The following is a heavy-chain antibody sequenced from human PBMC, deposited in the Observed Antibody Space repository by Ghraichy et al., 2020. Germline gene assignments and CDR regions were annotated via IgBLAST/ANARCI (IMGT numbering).Heavy chain of an antibody. CDR2: ISAYNGNT. V-gene: IGHV1-18*01. J-gene: IGHJ4*02. CDR3: ARVVSPYSSGWYYGIDY. D-gene: IGHD6-19*01. CDR1: GYTFTSYG. Sequence: ASVKVSCKASGYTFTSYGISWVRQAPGQGLEWMGWISAYNGNTNYAQKLQGRVTMTTDTSTSTAYMELRSLRSDDTAVYYCARVVSPYSSGWYYGIDYWGQGTLVTVSS.